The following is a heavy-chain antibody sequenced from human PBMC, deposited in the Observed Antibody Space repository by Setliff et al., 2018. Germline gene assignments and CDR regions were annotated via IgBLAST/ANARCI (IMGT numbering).Heavy chain of an antibody. CDR3: TRERQGGFLEWAPFDS. J-gene: IGHJ4*02. V-gene: IGHV4-4*07. Sequence: SETLSLTCSVSGGIIYDHWWTWIRQPAGAGLEWIGRIYSDGSADYNPSLRSRVTISVDKSKNQFFLKLTSMTAADTALYFCTRERQGGFLEWAPFDSWGQGVVVTVSS. CDR2: IYSDGSA. CDR1: GGIIYDHW. D-gene: IGHD3-3*01.